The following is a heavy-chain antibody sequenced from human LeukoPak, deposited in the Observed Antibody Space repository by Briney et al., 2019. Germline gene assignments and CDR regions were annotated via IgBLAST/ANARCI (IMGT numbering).Heavy chain of an antibody. Sequence: SETLSLTCTVPGGSISSYYWSWIRQPPGKGLEWIGYIYYSGSTNYNPSLKSRVTISVDTSKNQFSLKLCSGIAADTAVYYCARVVSNWFDPWGQGTLVTVSS. J-gene: IGHJ5*02. CDR2: IYYSGST. CDR3: ARVVSNWFDP. D-gene: IGHD3-10*01. CDR1: GGSISSYY. V-gene: IGHV4-59*01.